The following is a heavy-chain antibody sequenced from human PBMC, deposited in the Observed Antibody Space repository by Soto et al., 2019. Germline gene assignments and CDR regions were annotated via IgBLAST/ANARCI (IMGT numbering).Heavy chain of an antibody. CDR1: GYTLTELS. V-gene: IGHV1-24*01. D-gene: IGHD3-22*01. CDR2: FDPEDGET. CDR3: ATVSNYYASSGYLYYFDY. Sequence: ASVKVSCKVSGYTLTELSMHWVRQAPGKGLEWMGGFDPEDGETIYAQKFQGRVTMTEDTSTDTAYMELSSLRSEDTAVYYCATVSNYYASSGYLYYFDYWGQGTLVTVSS. J-gene: IGHJ4*02.